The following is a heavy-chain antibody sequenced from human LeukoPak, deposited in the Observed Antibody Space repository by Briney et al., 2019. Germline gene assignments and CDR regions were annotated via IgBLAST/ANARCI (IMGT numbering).Heavy chain of an antibody. CDR3: ARVRRQRSQLDN. V-gene: IGHV3-21*01. J-gene: IGHJ4*02. CDR2: ISSSSSYI. D-gene: IGHD6-25*01. CDR1: GFTFSSYS. Sequence: GGSLRLSCAVSGFTFSSYSMSWVRQAPGKGLEWVSSISSSSSYIYYADSVKGRFTISRDNAKNTLYLQMNSLRAEDTAVHYCARVRRQRSQLDNWGQGTLVTVSS.